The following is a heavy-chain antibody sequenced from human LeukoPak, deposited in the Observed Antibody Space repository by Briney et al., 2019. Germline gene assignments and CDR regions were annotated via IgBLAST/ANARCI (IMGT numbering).Heavy chain of an antibody. CDR3: ARGGPRLWFGELNFDY. V-gene: IGHV4-38-2*02. D-gene: IGHD3-10*01. CDR2: IYHSGST. J-gene: IGHJ4*02. Sequence: SETLSLTCTVSGYSISSGYYWGWIRQPPGKGLEWIRSIYHSGSTYYNPSLKSRVTVSVDTSKNQFSLKLSSVTAADTAVYYCARGGPRLWFGELNFDYWGQGTLVTVSS. CDR1: GYSISSGYY.